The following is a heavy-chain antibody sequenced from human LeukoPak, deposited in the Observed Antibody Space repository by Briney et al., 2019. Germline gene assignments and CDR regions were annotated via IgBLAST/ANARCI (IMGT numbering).Heavy chain of an antibody. J-gene: IGHJ4*02. Sequence: SQTLPLTCTVSGGSTSSGSYYWSWIRQPAGKGLEWIGRIYTSGSTNYNPSLKSRVTISVDTSKNQFSLKLSSVTAADTAVYYCAREYRIVLVSLFDYWGQGTLVTVSS. D-gene: IGHD2-2*01. CDR2: IYTSGST. CDR3: AREYRIVLVSLFDY. CDR1: GGSTSSGSYY. V-gene: IGHV4-61*02.